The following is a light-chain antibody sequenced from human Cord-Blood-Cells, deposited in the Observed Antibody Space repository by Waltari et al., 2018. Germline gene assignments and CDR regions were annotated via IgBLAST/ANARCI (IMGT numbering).Light chain of an antibody. Sequence: ENVIPPSPLSPPLTSREPDSISCRPSQTLLHSSGYNNLYWYLQKPGQSPQLLIYLGSNRASGVPDRFSGSGSGTDFTLKISRVEAEDVGVYYCMQALQTTWTFGQGTKVEIK. CDR2: LGS. J-gene: IGKJ1*01. CDR3: MQALQTTWT. CDR1: QTLLHSSGYNN. V-gene: IGKV2-28*01.